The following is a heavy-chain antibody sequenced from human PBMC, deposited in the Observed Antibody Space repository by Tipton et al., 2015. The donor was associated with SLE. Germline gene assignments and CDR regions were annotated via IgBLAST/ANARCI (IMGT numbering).Heavy chain of an antibody. CDR2: IYYSGST. CDR3: ARGGTTIFED. J-gene: IGHJ4*02. Sequence: TLSLTCTVSGGSISSYYWSWIRQPPGKGLEWIGYIYYSGSTNYNPSLKSRVTISVDTSKNQFSLKLSSVTAADTAVYYCARGGTTIFEDRGQGTLVTVSS. D-gene: IGHD5-12*01. V-gene: IGHV4-59*01. CDR1: GGSISSYY.